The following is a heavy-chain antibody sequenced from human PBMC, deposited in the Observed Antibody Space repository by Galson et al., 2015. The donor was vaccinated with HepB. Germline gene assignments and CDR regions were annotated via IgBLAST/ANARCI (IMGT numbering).Heavy chain of an antibody. Sequence: SLRLSCAASGFTFSSYGMHWVRQAPGKGLEWVAVIWYDGSNKYYADSVKGRFTISRDNSKNTLYLQMNSLRAEDTAVYYCARGRQAVADPYYYYGMDVWGQGTTVPVSS. CDR1: GFTFSSYG. D-gene: IGHD6-19*01. CDR2: IWYDGSNK. CDR3: ARGRQAVADPYYYYGMDV. V-gene: IGHV3-33*01. J-gene: IGHJ6*02.